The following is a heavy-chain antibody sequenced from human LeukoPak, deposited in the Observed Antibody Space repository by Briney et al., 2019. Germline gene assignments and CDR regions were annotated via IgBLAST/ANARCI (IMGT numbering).Heavy chain of an antibody. V-gene: IGHV1-46*01. J-gene: IGHJ6*03. CDR1: GYTFTSYY. CDR3: ARATQSSLFYYYYYMDV. D-gene: IGHD3-16*02. Sequence: ASVKVSCKASGYTFTSYYMHWVRQAPGQGLEWMGIINPSGGSTSYAQKFQGRVTMTRDTSTSTVYMELSSLRSEDTAVYYCARATQSSLFYYYYYMDVWGKGTTVTVSS. CDR2: INPSGGST.